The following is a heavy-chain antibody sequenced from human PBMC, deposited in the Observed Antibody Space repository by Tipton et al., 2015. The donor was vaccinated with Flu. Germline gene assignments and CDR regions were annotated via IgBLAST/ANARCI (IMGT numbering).Heavy chain of an antibody. D-gene: IGHD2-15*01. CDR2: IKPDGSEE. V-gene: IGHV3-7*01. Sequence: SLRLSCAASGFTFSSYWMNWVRQAPGKGLEWVASIKPDGSEEYYVDSVKGRFTISRDNAKNSLYLQMNSLRAEDTAAYYCVRDQRNCRDGRCSSDNWFDPWGQGTLVTVSS. CDR3: VRDQRNCRDGRCSSDNWFDP. CDR1: GFTFSSYW. J-gene: IGHJ5*02.